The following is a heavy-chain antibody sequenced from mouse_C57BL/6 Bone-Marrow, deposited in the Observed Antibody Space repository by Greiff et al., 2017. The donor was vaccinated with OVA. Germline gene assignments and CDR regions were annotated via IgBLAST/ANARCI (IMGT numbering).Heavy chain of an antibody. CDR2: INPSNGGT. V-gene: IGHV1-53*01. Sequence: LVESGAELARPGASVKLSCKASGYTFTSYWMHWVKQRPGQGLEWIGNINPSNGGTNYNEKFKSKATLTVDKSSSTAYMQLSSLTSEDSAVYYCARSRDGYDSFAYWGQGTLVTVSA. CDR1: GYTFTSYW. J-gene: IGHJ3*01. D-gene: IGHD2-2*01. CDR3: ARSRDGYDSFAY.